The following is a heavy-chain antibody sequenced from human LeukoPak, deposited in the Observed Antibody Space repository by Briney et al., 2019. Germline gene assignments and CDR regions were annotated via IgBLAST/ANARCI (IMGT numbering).Heavy chain of an antibody. Sequence: GGSLRLSCAASGFTFSDYYMSWIRQAPGKGLEWVAYISSSGSTIYYADSVKGRFTISRGNAKNSLYLQMNSLRAEDTAVYYCARDSYYDSSGYFNWYFDLWGRGPLATVSS. J-gene: IGHJ2*01. CDR3: ARDSYYDSSGYFNWYFDL. CDR2: ISSSGSTI. V-gene: IGHV3-11*01. D-gene: IGHD3-22*01. CDR1: GFTFSDYY.